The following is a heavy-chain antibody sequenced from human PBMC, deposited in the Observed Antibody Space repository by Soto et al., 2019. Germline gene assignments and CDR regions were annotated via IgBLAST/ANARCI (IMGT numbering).Heavy chain of an antibody. J-gene: IGHJ4*02. CDR3: ARGEWELSY. D-gene: IGHD1-26*01. V-gene: IGHV1-8*01. CDR1: GYTFTSFD. CDR2: MSPNRGNT. Sequence: QVQLVQSGPEVKKPGASVKVSCKVSGYTFTSFDINWVRQATEQGPEWMGWMSPNRGNTGYAQKFQGRVTMTRDTSTSTAYMELSSLTLEDSAVYYCARGEWELSYWGQGTPVTVSS.